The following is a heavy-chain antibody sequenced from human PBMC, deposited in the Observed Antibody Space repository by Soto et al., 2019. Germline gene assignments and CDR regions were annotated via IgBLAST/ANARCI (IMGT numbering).Heavy chain of an antibody. D-gene: IGHD2-2*01. CDR3: AKGQHCSTTSCYFYYYGTDV. J-gene: IGHJ6*02. V-gene: IGHV3-30*18. CDR2: ISYDGSNK. Sequence: QVQLVESGGGVVQPGRSLRLSCAASGFTFSTYGMHWVRQAPGKGLEWVAVISYDGSNKYYADSVKGRFTISRDNSKSTLYLQIISLRAEDTAVYHCAKGQHCSTTSCYFYYYGTDVWGQGTTVTVSS. CDR1: GFTFSTYG.